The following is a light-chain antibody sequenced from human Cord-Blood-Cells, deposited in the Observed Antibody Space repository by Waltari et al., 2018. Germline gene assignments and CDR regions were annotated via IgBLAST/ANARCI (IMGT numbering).Light chain of an antibody. CDR2: DAS. V-gene: IGKV1-33*01. J-gene: IGKJ3*01. CDR1: QDISNY. CDR3: QQYDNLPFT. Sequence: IQMTQSPSSLSASVGDRVTITCQASQDISNYLKWYQQKPGKAPKLLIYDASNLETGVPSRFSGSGSGTDFTFTISSLQPEDIATYYCQQYDNLPFTFGPGTKVDIK.